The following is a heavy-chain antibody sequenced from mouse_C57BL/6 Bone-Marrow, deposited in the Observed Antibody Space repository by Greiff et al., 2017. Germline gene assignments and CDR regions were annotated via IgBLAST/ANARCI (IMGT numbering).Heavy chain of an antibody. CDR3: ARIYYGNPYYYAMDY. Sequence: EVKLVESGGGLVKPGGSLKLSCAASGFTFSSYAMSWVRQTPEKRLEWVATISDGGSYTYYPDNVKGRFTISRDTAKNNLYLQMIHLKSEDTAMYYCARIYYGNPYYYAMDYWGQGTSVTVSS. V-gene: IGHV5-4*03. J-gene: IGHJ4*01. CDR1: GFTFSSYA. D-gene: IGHD2-1*01. CDR2: ISDGGSYT.